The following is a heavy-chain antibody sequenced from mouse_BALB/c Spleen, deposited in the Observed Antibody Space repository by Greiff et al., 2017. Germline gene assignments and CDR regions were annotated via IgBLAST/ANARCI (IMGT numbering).Heavy chain of an antibody. Sequence: VQLQQSGPELVKPGASVKMSCKASGYTFTSYVMHWVKQKPGQGLEWIGYINPYNDGTKYNEKFKGKATLTSDKSSSTAYMELSSLTSEDSAVYYCARGVLDYRYDAGAMDYWGQGTSVTVSS. CDR2: INPYNDGT. CDR3: ARGVLDYRYDAGAMDY. J-gene: IGHJ4*01. V-gene: IGHV1-14*01. D-gene: IGHD2-14*01. CDR1: GYTFTSYV.